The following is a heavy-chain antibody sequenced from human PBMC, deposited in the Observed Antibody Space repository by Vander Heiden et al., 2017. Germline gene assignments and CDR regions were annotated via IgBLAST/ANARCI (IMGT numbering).Heavy chain of an antibody. V-gene: IGHV3-7*01. CDR1: GFTCSSDW. Sequence: EVQRVEAGGGWVQPGGSRRLACAGAGFTCSSDWMRWDRQAPGKGLEWVANIKQDGSEKYYVDSVKGRFTISRDNAKNSLYLQMNSLRAEDTAVYYCARNRGSSSWFVNQGYFDYWGQGTLVTVSS. CDR2: IKQDGSEK. CDR3: ARNRGSSSWFVNQGYFDY. D-gene: IGHD6-13*01. J-gene: IGHJ4*02.